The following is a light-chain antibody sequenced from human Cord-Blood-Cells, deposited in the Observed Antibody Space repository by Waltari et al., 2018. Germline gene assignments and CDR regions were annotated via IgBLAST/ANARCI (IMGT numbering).Light chain of an antibody. CDR3: QQSYSTLEYT. V-gene: IGKV1-39*01. J-gene: IGKJ2*01. Sequence: DIQITQYLSSLSASVGDRVTITCRASQSISSYLNWYQQKPGKAPKPLIYAESSLQSGVPSRFSGSGSGTDFTLTISSLQPEYFATYYCQQSYSTLEYTFGQGTKLEIK. CDR2: AES. CDR1: QSISSY.